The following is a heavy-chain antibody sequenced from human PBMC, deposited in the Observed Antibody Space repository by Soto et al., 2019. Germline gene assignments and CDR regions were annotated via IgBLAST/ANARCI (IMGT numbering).Heavy chain of an antibody. V-gene: IGHV5-51*01. D-gene: IGHD2-2*01. J-gene: IGHJ6*02. Sequence: EVRLAQSGGEVXKPGEXXXISCKGSGYSFTYYWIAWVRQRPGKDLEWMGIIYPNDADTRYNPSFQGQVTISADKSISTAYLQWTSLKTSDTAMYYCARVPSVVTPGNDYFGVDVWGQGTTVIVSS. CDR1: GYSFTYYW. CDR2: IYPNDADT. CDR3: ARVPSVVTPGNDYFGVDV.